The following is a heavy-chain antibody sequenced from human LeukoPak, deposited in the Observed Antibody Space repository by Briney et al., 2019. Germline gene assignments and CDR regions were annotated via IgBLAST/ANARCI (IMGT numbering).Heavy chain of an antibody. J-gene: IGHJ3*02. V-gene: IGHV3-74*01. CDR3: VRAKGGPGSTWAFDI. D-gene: IGHD6-13*01. CDR1: GFTFRDSA. CDR2: LNSDGSSS. Sequence: GGSLRLSCAASGFTFRDSAMSWVRQAPGKGLVWVSRLNSDGSSSAFADSMKGRFTISRDNAKNTLYLQMNSLRAEDTAVYFCVRAKGGPGSTWAFDIWGQGTMVTVSS.